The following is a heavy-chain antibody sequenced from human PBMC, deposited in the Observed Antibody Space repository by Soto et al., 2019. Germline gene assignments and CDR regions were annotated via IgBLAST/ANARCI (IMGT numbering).Heavy chain of an antibody. Sequence: PSETLSLTCTVSGGSISSSSYYWGWIRQPPGKGLEWIGSIYYSGSTYYNPSLKSRVTISVDTSKNQFSLKLSSVTAADTAVYYCARGEGVQYSSNWQLGYYYHMKVWGKGTTVTGSS. CDR2: IYYSGST. V-gene: IGHV4-39*07. D-gene: IGHD6-13*01. CDR1: GGSISSSSYY. J-gene: IGHJ6*03. CDR3: ARGEGVQYSSNWQLGYYYHMKV.